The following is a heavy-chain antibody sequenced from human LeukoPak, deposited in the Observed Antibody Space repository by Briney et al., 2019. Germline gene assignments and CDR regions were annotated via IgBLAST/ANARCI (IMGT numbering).Heavy chain of an antibody. CDR1: GYTFTSYD. V-gene: IGHV1-8*01. J-gene: IGHJ6*01. CDR3: ARVSGVVRVYYYYYGMDV. Sequence: ASVKVSCKASGYTFTSYDINRVRQATGQGLEWMRWMNPNSGNTGYAQKFQGRVTMTRNTSISTAYMELSSLRSEDTAVYYCARVSGVVRVYYYYYGMDVWGQGTTVTVSS. D-gene: IGHD3-16*01. CDR2: MNPNSGNT.